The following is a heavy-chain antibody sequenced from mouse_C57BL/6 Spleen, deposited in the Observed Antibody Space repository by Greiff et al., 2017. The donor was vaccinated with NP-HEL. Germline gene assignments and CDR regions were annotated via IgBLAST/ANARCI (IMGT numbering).Heavy chain of an antibody. CDR3: ARHPYYYGSSYYYAMDY. CDR2: INPSNGGT. D-gene: IGHD1-1*01. CDR1: GYTFTSYW. Sequence: VQLQQPGPELVKPGASVKLSCKASGYTFTSYWMHWVKQRPGQGLEWIGNINPSNGGTNYNEKFKSKATLTVDKSSSTASMQLSSLTSEDSAVYYCARHPYYYGSSYYYAMDYWGQGTSVTVSS. V-gene: IGHV1-53*01. J-gene: IGHJ4*01.